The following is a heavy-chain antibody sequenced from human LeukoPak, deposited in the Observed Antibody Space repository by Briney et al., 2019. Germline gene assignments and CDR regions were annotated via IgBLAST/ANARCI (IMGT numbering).Heavy chain of an antibody. D-gene: IGHD3-3*01. CDR1: GYTFTSYG. Sequence: VASVKVSCKASGYTFTSYGISWVRQAPGQGLEWMGWISAYNGNTNYAQKLQGRVTMTTDTSTSTAYMELSSLRSEDTAVYYCATRNFGVVYYVWGQGTLVTVSS. J-gene: IGHJ4*02. CDR3: ATRNFGVVYYV. CDR2: ISAYNGNT. V-gene: IGHV1-18*01.